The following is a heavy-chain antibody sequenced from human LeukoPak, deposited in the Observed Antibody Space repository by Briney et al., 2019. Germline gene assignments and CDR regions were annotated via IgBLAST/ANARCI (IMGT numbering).Heavy chain of an antibody. V-gene: IGHV3-7*01. J-gene: IGHJ3*02. CDR1: GFSFSNYW. D-gene: IGHD3-22*01. CDR2: AKQDGSET. Sequence: GGSPRLSCAASGFSFSNYWMSWVRQAPGKGLEWVGHAKQDGSETYYVDSVKGRFTVSRDNSKNSLFLQMNSLRVEDTAMYYCERDLPSSGYWYRDAFDNWGRGTMVTVSS. CDR3: ERDLPSSGYWYRDAFDN.